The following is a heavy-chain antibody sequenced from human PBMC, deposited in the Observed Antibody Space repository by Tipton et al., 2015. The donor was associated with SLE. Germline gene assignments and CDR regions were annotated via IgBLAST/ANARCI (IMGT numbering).Heavy chain of an antibody. V-gene: IGHV3-23*03. CDR3: AKLDGYNSNYFDS. J-gene: IGHJ4*02. CDR2: IYSGGKT. D-gene: IGHD1-1*01. Sequence: LSLTCAASGFTFSAYGMSWVRQAPGKGLEWVSLIYSGGKTSFADSVKGRFSISRDNSENTLHLQMRSLRAEDTAVYYCAKLDGYNSNYFDSWGQGTLVTVSS. CDR1: GFTFSAYG.